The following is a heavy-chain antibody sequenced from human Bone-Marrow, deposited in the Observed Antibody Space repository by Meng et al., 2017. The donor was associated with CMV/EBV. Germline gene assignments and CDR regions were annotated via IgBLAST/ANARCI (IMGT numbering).Heavy chain of an antibody. CDR2: INSAGNIT. J-gene: IGHJ6*02. V-gene: IGHV3-74*01. CDR1: GFTFSRSW. CDR3: ARGSSGYDYYYYYGMDV. Sequence: GESLKISCAASGFTFSRSWMHWARQAPGKGLVWVSRINSAGNITHYAGSVKGRFAISRDNAKNTLYLQMNSLRAEDTAVYYCARGSSGYDYYYYYGMDVWGQGTTVTVSS. D-gene: IGHD5-12*01.